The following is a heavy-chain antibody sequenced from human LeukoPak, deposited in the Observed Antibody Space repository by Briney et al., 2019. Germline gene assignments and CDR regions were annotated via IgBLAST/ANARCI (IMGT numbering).Heavy chain of an antibody. CDR1: GYTFTSYD. J-gene: IGHJ4*02. V-gene: IGHV1-8*01. CDR2: MNPNSGNT. CDR3: ARGRWDIVVVVAATPHYYFDY. Sequence: ASVKVSCKASGYTFTSYDIYWVRQATGQGLEWMGWMNPNSGNTGYAQKFQDRVTMTRNTSISTAYMELSSLRSEDTAVYYCARGRWDIVVVVAATPHYYFDYWGQGTLVTVSS. D-gene: IGHD2-15*01.